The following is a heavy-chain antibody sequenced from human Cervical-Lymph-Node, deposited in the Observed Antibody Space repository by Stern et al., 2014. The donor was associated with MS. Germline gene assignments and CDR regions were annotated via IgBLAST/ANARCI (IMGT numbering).Heavy chain of an antibody. V-gene: IGHV4-34*01. D-gene: IGHD1-14*01. CDR1: GGSFSGPS. CDR3: ARGLDQYKGGDS. Sequence: HVQLQQWGAGLLKPWETLSLTCAIYGGSFSGPSCSWTRQAPGKGLEWIGDIHPSGSAYYNPSLKSRVTISADTSRNQLSLRLTSVTAADTAVYYCARGLDQYKGGDSWGQGTLVTVSS. J-gene: IGHJ4*02. CDR2: IHPSGSA.